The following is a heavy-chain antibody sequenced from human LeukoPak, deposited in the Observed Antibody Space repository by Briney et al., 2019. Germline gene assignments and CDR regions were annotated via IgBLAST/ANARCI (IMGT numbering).Heavy chain of an antibody. CDR3: ARGWGVVAGFSDY. CDR1: GGSFSGYY. Sequence: SETLSLTCAVYGGSFSGYYWSWIRQPPGKGLEWIGEINHSGSTNYNPSLKSRVTISVDTSKNQFSLKLSSVTAADTAVYYCARGWGVVAGFSDYWGQGTLVTVSS. J-gene: IGHJ4*02. CDR2: INHSGST. V-gene: IGHV4-34*01. D-gene: IGHD6-19*01.